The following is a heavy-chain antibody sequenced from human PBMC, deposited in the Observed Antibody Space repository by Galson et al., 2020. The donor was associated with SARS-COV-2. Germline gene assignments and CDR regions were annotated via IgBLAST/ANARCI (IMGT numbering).Heavy chain of an antibody. CDR1: GFTFSSYA. Sequence: GESLKISCAASGFTFSSYAMSWVRQAPGKGLEWVSAISGSGGSTYYADSVKGRFTISRDNSKNTLYLQMNSLRAEDTAVYYCAKDLGYCSSTSCYTHRYMDVWGKGTTVTVSS. V-gene: IGHV3-23*01. J-gene: IGHJ6*03. CDR3: AKDLGYCSSTSCYTHRYMDV. D-gene: IGHD2-2*02. CDR2: ISGSGGST.